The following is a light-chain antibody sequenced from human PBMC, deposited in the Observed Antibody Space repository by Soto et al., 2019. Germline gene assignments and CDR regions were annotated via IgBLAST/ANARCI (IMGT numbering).Light chain of an antibody. V-gene: IGKV3D-7*01. J-gene: IGKJ1*01. CDR1: QSVSSSY. CDR2: GVS. Sequence: PGERVTLSRRSSQSVSSSYLNCYQXQHGQXHRLLIYGVSXXANIIPAXXSGSGSGTDFSINISSLQSEDFAVYYCQQVYSIPGTFGQGTKVDIK. CDR3: QQVYSIPGT.